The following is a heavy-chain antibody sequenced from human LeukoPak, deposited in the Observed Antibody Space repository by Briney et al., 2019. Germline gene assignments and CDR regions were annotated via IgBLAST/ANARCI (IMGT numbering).Heavy chain of an antibody. V-gene: IGHV1-46*01. J-gene: IGHJ4*02. CDR3: AREAPISDSGNYYKSLGY. CDR2: INPSGGST. CDR1: GYTFTSYY. Sequence: GASVKVSCKASGYTFTSYYMHWVRQAPGQGLEWMGIINPSGGSTSYAQKFQGRVTMTRDMSTSTVYMELSSLRSEDTAVYYCAREAPISDSGNYYKSLGYWGQGTLVTVSS. D-gene: IGHD3-10*01.